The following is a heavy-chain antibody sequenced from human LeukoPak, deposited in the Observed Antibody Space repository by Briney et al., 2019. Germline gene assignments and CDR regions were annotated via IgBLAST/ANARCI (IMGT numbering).Heavy chain of an antibody. CDR3: ARDSIFSGYFDY. CDR2: IYTSGST. D-gene: IGHD3-10*01. CDR1: GGSISSGSYY. V-gene: IGHV4-61*02. Sequence: PSETLSLTCTVSGGSISSGSYYWSWIRQPAGKGLEWIGRIYTSGSTNYNPSLKSRVTISVDTSKNQFSLKLSSVTAADTAVYYCARDSIFSGYFDYWGQGTLVTVSS. J-gene: IGHJ4*02.